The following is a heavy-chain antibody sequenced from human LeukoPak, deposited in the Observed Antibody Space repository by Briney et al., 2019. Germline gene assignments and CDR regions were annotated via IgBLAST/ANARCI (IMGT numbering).Heavy chain of an antibody. CDR2: ISAYNGNT. D-gene: IGHD3-16*01. CDR3: ARISGGKGSHYYYYGMDD. V-gene: IGHV1-18*04. J-gene: IGHJ6*04. CDR1: GYTFTSYG. Sequence: GASVKVSCKASGYTFTSYGISWVRQAPGQGLEWMGWISAYNGNTNYAQKLQGRVTMTTDTSTSTAYMELRSLRSDDTAVYYCARISGGKGSHYYYYGMDDWGKGTTVTVSS.